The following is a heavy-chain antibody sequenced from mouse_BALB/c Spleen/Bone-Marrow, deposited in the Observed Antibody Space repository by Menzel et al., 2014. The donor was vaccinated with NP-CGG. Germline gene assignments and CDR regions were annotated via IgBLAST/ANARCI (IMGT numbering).Heavy chain of an antibody. Sequence: VQLVESGAELVKPGASVKLSCKASGYTFTSYYMYWVKQRPGQGLEWIGEINPSNGGTNFNEKFKSKATLTVDKSSSSAYMQRSSLTAEDSAVYYCTRENYGFAYWGQGTLVTVSA. CDR2: INPSNGGT. D-gene: IGHD1-1*02. CDR3: TRENYGFAY. CDR1: GYTFTSYY. V-gene: IGHV1S81*02. J-gene: IGHJ3*01.